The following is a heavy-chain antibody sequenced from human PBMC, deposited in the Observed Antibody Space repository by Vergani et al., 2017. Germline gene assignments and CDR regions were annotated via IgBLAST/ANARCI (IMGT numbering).Heavy chain of an antibody. V-gene: IGHV4-34*01. CDR1: GGSFSGYY. CDR3: ARGVGQLVQYYYYMDV. CDR2: INHSGST. Sequence: QVQLQQWGAGLLKPSETLSLTCAVYGGSFSGYYWSWIRQPPGKGLEWIGEINHSGSTNYNPSLKSRVTISVDTSKNKCSLKLSSVTAADTAVYYCARGVGQLVQYYYYMDVWGKGTTVTVSS. J-gene: IGHJ6*03. D-gene: IGHD6-6*01.